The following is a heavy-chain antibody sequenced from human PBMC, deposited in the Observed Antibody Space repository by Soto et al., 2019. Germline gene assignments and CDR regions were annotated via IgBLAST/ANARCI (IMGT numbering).Heavy chain of an antibody. V-gene: IGHV4-30-4*01. CDR2: IYYSGST. CDR3: ATIKLGSNRLDY. CDR1: GGSISSGDYY. J-gene: IGHJ4*02. D-gene: IGHD3-10*01. Sequence: HVQLQESGPGLVKPSQTLSLTCTVSGGSISSGDYYWSWIRQPPGKGLEWIGYIYYSGSTYYNPSLKSRVTISVDTSKNHFSLKLSSVTAADTAVYYCATIKLGSNRLDYWGQGTLVTVSS.